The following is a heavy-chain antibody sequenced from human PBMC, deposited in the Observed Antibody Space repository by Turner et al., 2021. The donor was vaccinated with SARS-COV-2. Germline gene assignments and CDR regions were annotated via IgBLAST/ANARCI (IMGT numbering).Heavy chain of an antibody. CDR3: ARDIVVFTHAFDI. Sequence: QVQLVESGGGVVQPGRSLRLSCAASGFTFSSYGMHWVRQAPGKGLEWVAVISYDGSNKYYGDSVKGRFTISRDNSKNTLYLQMNSLRAEDTAVYYCARDIVVFTHAFDIWGQGTMVTVSS. D-gene: IGHD3-22*01. CDR2: ISYDGSNK. CDR1: GFTFSSYG. J-gene: IGHJ3*02. V-gene: IGHV3-30*04.